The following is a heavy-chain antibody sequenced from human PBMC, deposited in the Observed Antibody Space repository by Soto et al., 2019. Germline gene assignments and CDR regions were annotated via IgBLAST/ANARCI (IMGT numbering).Heavy chain of an antibody. D-gene: IGHD6-19*01. V-gene: IGHV4-34*01. CDR2: INHSGST. CDR1: GGSFSGHY. CDR3: ARGAVQGGAPDKYYFDS. Sequence: QVQLQQWGAGLLKPSETLSLTCAVYGGSFSGHYWSWIRQTPGKGLEWIGEINHSGSTNQNPSLKSRVSIPVDTSKNQFSLKLGSVTATDTAVYYCARGAVQGGAPDKYYFDSWGQGTLVTVSS. J-gene: IGHJ4*02.